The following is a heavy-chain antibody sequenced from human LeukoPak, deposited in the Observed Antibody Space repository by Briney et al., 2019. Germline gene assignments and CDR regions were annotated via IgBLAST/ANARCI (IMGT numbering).Heavy chain of an antibody. CDR1: GLTFSSYD. D-gene: IGHD2-2*01. V-gene: IGHV3-21*01. Sequence: GGSLRLSCAASGLTFSSYDMNWVRQAPGKGLEWVSSISTSSRYIYYTDSVRGRFTISRDDAKNSLYLQMNSLRAEDTAVYYCARADCSSSTCYLRRSWFDPWGQGTLVTVSS. CDR3: ARADCSSSTCYLRRSWFDP. CDR2: ISTSSRYI. J-gene: IGHJ5*02.